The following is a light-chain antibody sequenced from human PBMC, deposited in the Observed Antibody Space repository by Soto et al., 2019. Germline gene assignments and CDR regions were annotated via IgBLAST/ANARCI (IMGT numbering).Light chain of an antibody. CDR3: CSYAGSLYV. CDR1: SSDVGGYNY. V-gene: IGLV2-11*01. Sequence: QSALTQPRSVSGSPGQSVTTSCTGTSSDVGGYNYVSWYQQHPGKAPKLMIYDVSKRPSGVPDRFSGSKSGNTASLTISGLQAEDEADYYCCSYAGSLYVFGTGTKAPS. J-gene: IGLJ1*01. CDR2: DVS.